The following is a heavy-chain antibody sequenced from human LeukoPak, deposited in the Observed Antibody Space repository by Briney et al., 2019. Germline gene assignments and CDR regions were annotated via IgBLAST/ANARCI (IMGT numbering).Heavy chain of an antibody. CDR2: ISGSGGYA. Sequence: PGGSLRLSCAASGFPFSSYAISWVRQAPGRGLEWVSGISGSGGYAYHTDSVKGRFTISRDNSKSTLSLQMNSLTAEDTAVYYCARRPYSDTGGSYDCLDYWGQGILVTVSS. V-gene: IGHV3-23*01. CDR1: GFPFSSYA. J-gene: IGHJ4*02. CDR3: ARRPYSDTGGSYDCLDY. D-gene: IGHD3-22*01.